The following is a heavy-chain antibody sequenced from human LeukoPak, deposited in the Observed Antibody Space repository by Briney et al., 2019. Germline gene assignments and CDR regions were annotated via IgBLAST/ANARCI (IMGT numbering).Heavy chain of an antibody. CDR2: ISTSSSYI. CDR3: AKDRLAVTGNFHY. CDR1: GFTFSRNS. Sequence: GGSLRLSCAASGFTFSRNSMNWARQAPGKGLEWVSSISTSSSYIYYADSVKGRFTISRDNSKNTLYLQMNSLRPEDTAVYYCAKDRLAVTGNFHYWGQGTLVTVSS. V-gene: IGHV3-21*01. J-gene: IGHJ4*02. D-gene: IGHD6-19*01.